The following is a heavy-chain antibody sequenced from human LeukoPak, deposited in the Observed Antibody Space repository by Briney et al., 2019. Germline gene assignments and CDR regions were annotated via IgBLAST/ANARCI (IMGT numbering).Heavy chain of an antibody. Sequence: XXSYAXXXVRQARGKGGEGGAVISYDGSNISYADSVTRPFTISTYNSKTPLYLQMNSLRAHDTAVYYCARDHYYDSVWGSYRPLTYYFYYWGQGTLVTVSS. J-gene: IGHJ4*02. CDR3: ARDHYYDSVWGSYRPLTYYFYY. V-gene: IGHV3-30*01. CDR1: XXSYA. D-gene: IGHD3-16*02. CDR2: ISYDGSNI.